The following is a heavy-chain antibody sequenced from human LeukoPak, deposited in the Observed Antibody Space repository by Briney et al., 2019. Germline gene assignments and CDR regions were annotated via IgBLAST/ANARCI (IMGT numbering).Heavy chain of an antibody. J-gene: IGHJ5*02. CDR1: GGFFNSDDYY. D-gene: IGHD1-26*01. Sequence: SETLSLTCTVSGGFFNSDDYYWTWIRQPPGKGLEWIGEINHSGSTNYNPSLKSRVTISVDTSKNQFSLKLSSVTAADTAVYYCARYIVGAIDWFDPWGQGTLVTVSS. CDR3: ARYIVGAIDWFDP. CDR2: INHSGST. V-gene: IGHV4-34*01.